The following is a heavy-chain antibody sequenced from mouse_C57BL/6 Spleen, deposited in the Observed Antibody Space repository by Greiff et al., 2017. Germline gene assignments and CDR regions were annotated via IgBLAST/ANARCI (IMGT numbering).Heavy chain of an antibody. V-gene: IGHV1-80*01. D-gene: IGHD1-1*01. CDR2: IYPGDGDT. J-gene: IGHJ1*03. CDR3: ARGSYYSGWYFDV. CDR1: GYAFSSYW. Sequence: VQLQQSGAELVKPGASVKISCKASGYAFSSYWMNWVKQRPGKGLEWIGQIYPGDGDTNYNGKFKGKATLTADKSSSTAYMQLSSLTSEDSAVYFCARGSYYSGWYFDVWGTGTTVTVSS.